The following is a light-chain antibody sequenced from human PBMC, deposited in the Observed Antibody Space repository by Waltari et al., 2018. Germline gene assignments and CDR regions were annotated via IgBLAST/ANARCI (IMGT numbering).Light chain of an antibody. Sequence: QSVLTQPPSVSGAPGQRVSISCTGSGSNLGAGYDVHWYQQLPGKAPKLLISGTSTRPPGVPDRFFGSQSGTSASLAITALQAEDEAEYYCQSYDTSLSVVFGGGTKLTVL. CDR1: GSNLGAGYD. V-gene: IGLV1-40*01. CDR2: GTS. J-gene: IGLJ2*01. CDR3: QSYDTSLSVV.